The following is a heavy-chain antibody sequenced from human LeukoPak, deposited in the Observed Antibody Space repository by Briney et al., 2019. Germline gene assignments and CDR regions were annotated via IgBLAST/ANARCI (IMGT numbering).Heavy chain of an antibody. J-gene: IGHJ4*02. Sequence: PGGSLRLSCAASGFTFTNAWMTWVRQAPGKGLEWVGRIKSTTDGGTTDYAAPVKGRFTISRDNSKNTLYLQMNSLRAEDTAVYYCAKASGSGTYYKSPFDYWGQGTLVTVSS. CDR3: AKASGSGTYYKSPFDY. D-gene: IGHD3-10*01. CDR2: IKSTTDGGTT. V-gene: IGHV3-15*01. CDR1: GFTFTNAW.